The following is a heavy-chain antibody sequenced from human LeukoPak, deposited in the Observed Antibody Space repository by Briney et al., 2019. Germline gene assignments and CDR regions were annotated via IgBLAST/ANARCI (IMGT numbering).Heavy chain of an antibody. CDR1: GGSFSGYY. V-gene: IGHV4-34*01. D-gene: IGHD2-2*02. CDR2: INHSGST. CDR3: ARLPRGGDCSSTSCYIGP. Sequence: PSETLSLTCAVYGGSFSGYYWSWIRQPPGKGLEWIGEINHSGSTNYNPSLKSRVTISVDTSKNQFSLKLSSVTAADTAVCYCARLPRGGDCSSTSCYIGPWGQGTLVTVSS. J-gene: IGHJ5*02.